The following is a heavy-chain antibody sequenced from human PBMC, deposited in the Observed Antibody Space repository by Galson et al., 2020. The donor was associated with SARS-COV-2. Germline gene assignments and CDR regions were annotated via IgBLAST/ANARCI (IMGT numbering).Heavy chain of an antibody. J-gene: IGHJ4*02. CDR2: IYRECSST. CDR1: GFTFSSYW. D-gene: IGHD3-16*01. V-gene: IGHV3-74*01. CDR3: ARGDMANDYFDY. Sequence: ALLWESLKISCAGSGFTFSSYWMHLVRQAPGKGLVCVARIYRECSSTSYADSVKGRFTIPGDNTKNTLYLQMNSLRADDTAVYYCARGDMANDYFDYWGKGTLVTVS.